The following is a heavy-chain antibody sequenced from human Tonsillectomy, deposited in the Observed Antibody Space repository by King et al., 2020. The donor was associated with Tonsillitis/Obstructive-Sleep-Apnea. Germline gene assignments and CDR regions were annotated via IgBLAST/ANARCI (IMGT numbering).Heavy chain of an antibody. Sequence: VQLQESGPGLVKPSETLSLTCTVSGGSISSYYWSWIRQPPGKGLEWIGYIYYSGSTNYNPSLKSRVTMSVHTSKNQFALKLSSVSAADTAVYYCARGRGVVGDTFYYFDYWGQGTLVTVSS. CDR1: GGSISSYY. V-gene: IGHV4-59*01. J-gene: IGHJ4*02. D-gene: IGHD1-26*01. CDR2: IYYSGST. CDR3: ARGRGVVGDTFYYFDY.